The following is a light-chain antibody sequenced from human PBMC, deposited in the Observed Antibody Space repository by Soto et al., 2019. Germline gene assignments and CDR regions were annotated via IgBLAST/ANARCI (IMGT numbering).Light chain of an antibody. Sequence: DIQMTQSPSTLSASVGDRVTITCRASQSISSWLAWYQQKPGKAPKLLIYEASSLESGVPSRFSGSRSGTEFTLTISSLQPADVSTYYCQQYNSYSPRTFGQGTKVEIK. CDR3: QQYNSYSPRT. V-gene: IGKV1-5*03. CDR1: QSISSW. CDR2: EAS. J-gene: IGKJ1*01.